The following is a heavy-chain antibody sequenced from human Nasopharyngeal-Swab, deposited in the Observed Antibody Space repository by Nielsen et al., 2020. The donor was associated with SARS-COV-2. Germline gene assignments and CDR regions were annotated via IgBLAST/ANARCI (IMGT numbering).Heavy chain of an antibody. CDR3: ARDATPYYDFWCGYPNWFDP. CDR2: IYYSGST. D-gene: IGHD3-3*01. J-gene: IGHJ5*02. V-gene: IGHV4-59*13. CDR1: AGSISGYY. Sequence: SETLSLTCTVSAGSISGYYWSWIRQPPGKGLEWIGYIYYSGSTNYNPSLKSRVTISVDTSKNQFSLKLSSVTAADTAVYYCARDATPYYDFWCGYPNWFDPWGQGTLVTVSS.